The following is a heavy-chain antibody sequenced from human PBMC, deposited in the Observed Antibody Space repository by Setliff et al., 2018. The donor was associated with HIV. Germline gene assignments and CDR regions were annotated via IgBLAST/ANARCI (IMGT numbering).Heavy chain of an antibody. CDR2: IYYSGNT. Sequence: KPSETLSLTCTVSGGSVSSSYYYWDWIRQPPGKGLEWIGSIYYSGNTYYSPSLKSRVNISVDTSKNLFSLQLTSVTAADTAVYYCARLRYYDILTGYAFDYWGQGTLVTVSS. V-gene: IGHV4-39*07. J-gene: IGHJ4*02. CDR3: ARLRYYDILTGYAFDY. D-gene: IGHD3-9*01. CDR1: GGSVSSSYYY.